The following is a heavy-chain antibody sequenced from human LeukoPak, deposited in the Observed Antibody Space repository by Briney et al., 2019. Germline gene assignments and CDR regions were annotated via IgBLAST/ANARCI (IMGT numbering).Heavy chain of an antibody. CDR2: IISSGSTI. V-gene: IGHV3-48*03. Sequence: GGSLRLYCAASGFTFSTYAMSWVRQAPGKGLEWVLYIISSGSTIYYADSVKGRFTISRENAKNSLYLQMNSLIAEDTAVYYCARRGYSYYQGMDVWGEGTTVTVSS. J-gene: IGHJ6*04. CDR1: GFTFSTYA. CDR3: ARRGYSYYQGMDV. D-gene: IGHD5-18*01.